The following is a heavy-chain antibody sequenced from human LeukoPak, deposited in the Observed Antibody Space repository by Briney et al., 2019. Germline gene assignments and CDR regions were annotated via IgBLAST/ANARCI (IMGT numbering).Heavy chain of an antibody. J-gene: IGHJ4*02. CDR3: AKEGYYGSSDCYHYFDY. V-gene: IGHV4-30-2*01. CDR1: GDSISSGGNY. D-gene: IGHD3-22*01. Sequence: SETLYLTCTVSGDSISSGGNYWSWIRQPPGKGLEWIGYIYHSGSTYYDPSIKSRVTISVDRSKSQFSLKLSSVTAEDTAVYYCAKEGYYGSSDCYHYFDYWGQGPLVTVSS. CDR2: IYHSGST.